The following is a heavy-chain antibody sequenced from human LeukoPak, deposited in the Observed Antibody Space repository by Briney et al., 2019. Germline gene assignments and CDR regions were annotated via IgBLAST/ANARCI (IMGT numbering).Heavy chain of an antibody. CDR2: ISGSGGST. V-gene: IGHV3-23*01. D-gene: IGHD3-9*01. Sequence: PGGSLRLSCAASGFTFSSYAMSWVRQAPGKGLEWVSVISGSGGSTYYADSVKGRFAISRDNSKNTLYLQMNGLRAEDTAVYYCAIRVPDDILTGYAGYWGQGTLVTVSS. CDR1: GFTFSSYA. CDR3: AIRVPDDILTGYAGY. J-gene: IGHJ4*02.